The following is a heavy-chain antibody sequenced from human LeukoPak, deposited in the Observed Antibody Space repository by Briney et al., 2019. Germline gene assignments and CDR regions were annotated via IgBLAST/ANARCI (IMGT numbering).Heavy chain of an antibody. D-gene: IGHD1-14*01. Sequence: PSETLSLTCAVYGGSLSGYYWSWIRQPPGKGLEWIGEINHSGSTNYNPSLKSRVTISVDTSKNQFSLKLSSVTAADTAVYYCARGGITYYYYYMDVWGKGTTVTVSS. CDR2: INHSGST. V-gene: IGHV4-34*01. J-gene: IGHJ6*03. CDR1: GGSLSGYY. CDR3: ARGGITYYYYYMDV.